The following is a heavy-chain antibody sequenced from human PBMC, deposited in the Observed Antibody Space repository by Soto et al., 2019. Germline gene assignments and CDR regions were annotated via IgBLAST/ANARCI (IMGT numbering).Heavy chain of an antibody. CDR3: ARDKSNYYDFWSGRYGMDV. V-gene: IGHV1-69*01. J-gene: IGHJ6*02. Sequence: VQSGAEVKKPGSSVKVSCKASGGTFSSYAISWVRQAPGQGLEWMGGIIPIFGTANYAQKFQGRVTITADESTSTAYMELSSLRSEDTAVYYCARDKSNYYDFWSGRYGMDVWGQGTTVTVSS. CDR2: IIPIFGTA. CDR1: GGTFSSYA. D-gene: IGHD3-3*01.